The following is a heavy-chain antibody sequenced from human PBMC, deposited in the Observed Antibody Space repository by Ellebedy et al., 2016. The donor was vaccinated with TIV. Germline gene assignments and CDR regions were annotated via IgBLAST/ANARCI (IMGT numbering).Heavy chain of an antibody. CDR2: INQDGSDK. D-gene: IGHD6-19*01. Sequence: GGSLRLXXVASGFSFSSHWMSWVRQAPGKGLEWVANINQDGSDKKYVDSVKGRFTISRDNAKNSLFLQMNSLRGEDTSVYYCARGGWSFDSWGQGTLVTVSS. V-gene: IGHV3-7*01. CDR1: GFSFSSHW. CDR3: ARGGWSFDS. J-gene: IGHJ4*02.